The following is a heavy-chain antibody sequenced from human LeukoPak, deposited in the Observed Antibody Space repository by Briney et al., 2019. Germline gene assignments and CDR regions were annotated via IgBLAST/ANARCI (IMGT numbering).Heavy chain of an antibody. Sequence: GGSLRLSCAASGFPFSTYAMYWVRQAPGKGLEWVAVISHDGSNKYYADSVKGRFTISRDNSKNTLYLQMNSLSAEDTAVYYCARGAPPDYWGQGTLLTVSS. V-gene: IGHV3-30-3*01. J-gene: IGHJ4*02. CDR3: ARGAPPDY. CDR2: ISHDGSNK. CDR1: GFPFSTYA.